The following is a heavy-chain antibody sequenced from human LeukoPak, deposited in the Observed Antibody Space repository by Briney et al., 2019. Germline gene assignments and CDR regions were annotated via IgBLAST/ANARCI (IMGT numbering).Heavy chain of an antibody. D-gene: IGHD1-26*01. Sequence: PSETLSLTCSVSGDSVSAYYWGWIRQPPGKGLEWIGTIYYSGSTYYNPSLKSRVTISVDTSKNQFSLKLSSVTAADTAVYYCARQGSGNYLSPVNYWGQGTLVTVSS. CDR3: ARQGSGNYLSPVNY. J-gene: IGHJ4*02. V-gene: IGHV4-39*01. CDR2: IYYSGST. CDR1: GDSVSAYY.